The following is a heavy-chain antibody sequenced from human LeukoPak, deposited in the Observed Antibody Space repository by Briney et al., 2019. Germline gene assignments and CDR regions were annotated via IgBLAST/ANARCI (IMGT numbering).Heavy chain of an antibody. V-gene: IGHV4-31*03. CDR3: ASSYSNSWYDY. J-gene: IGHJ4*02. CDR1: FASISSGGYY. CDR2: IFDSGNI. D-gene: IGHD6-13*01. Sequence: SETLSLTCTVSFASISSGGYYWTWIRQHPEKGLEWIGYIFDSGNIYCNPSLKSRLTISVDTSENQFSLKLTSVTAADTAIYYCASSYSNSWYDYWGQGILVTVSS.